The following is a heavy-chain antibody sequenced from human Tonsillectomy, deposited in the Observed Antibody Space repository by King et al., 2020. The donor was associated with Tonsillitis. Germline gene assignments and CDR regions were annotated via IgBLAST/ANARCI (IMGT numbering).Heavy chain of an antibody. Sequence: QLVQSGAEVKKPGESLKISCKSSGYSFPNYWIGWVRQMPGKGLEWMGIIYPGDSNTRYSPSFQGQVTISADKSISTAYLQWSSLKASDTAMYYCARLGNYYDSSGYVNWFDPWGQGTLVTVSS. V-gene: IGHV5-51*01. CDR3: ARLGNYYDSSGYVNWFDP. CDR2: IYPGDSNT. J-gene: IGHJ5*02. D-gene: IGHD3-22*01. CDR1: GYSFPNYW.